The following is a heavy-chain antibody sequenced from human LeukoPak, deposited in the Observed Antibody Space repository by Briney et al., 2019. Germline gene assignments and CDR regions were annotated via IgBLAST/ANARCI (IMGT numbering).Heavy chain of an antibody. Sequence: PGGSLRLSCAASGFTFSSYWMSWVRQAPGKGLEWVANIKQDGSEKYYVDSVKGRFTISRDNAKNSLYLQMNSLRAEDTAVYYCARDPGLTAMVKPFDYWGQGTLVTVSS. J-gene: IGHJ4*02. CDR2: IKQDGSEK. CDR1: GFTFSSYW. D-gene: IGHD5-18*01. V-gene: IGHV3-7*01. CDR3: ARDPGLTAMVKPFDY.